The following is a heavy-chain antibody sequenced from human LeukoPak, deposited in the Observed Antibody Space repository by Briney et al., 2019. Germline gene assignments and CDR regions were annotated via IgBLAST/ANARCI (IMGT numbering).Heavy chain of an antibody. J-gene: IGHJ5*02. V-gene: IGHV4-59*01. D-gene: IGHD2-15*01. CDR1: GGSISSYY. CDR2: IYYSGST. Sequence: SETLSLTCTASGGSISSYYWSWIRQPPGKGLEWIGYIYYSGSTNYNPPLKSRVTISVDTSKNQFSLKLSSVTAADTAVYYCARGRTRYCSGGSCPQGWFDPWGQGTLVTVSS. CDR3: ARGRTRYCSGGSCPQGWFDP.